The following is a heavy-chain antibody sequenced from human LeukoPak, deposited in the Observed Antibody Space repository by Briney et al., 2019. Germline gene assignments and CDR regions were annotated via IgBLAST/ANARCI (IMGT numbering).Heavy chain of an antibody. CDR3: ARQERDAFGY. J-gene: IGHJ4*02. V-gene: IGHV5-51*01. CDR1: GYTFSSYW. CDR2: IYPSDSDT. D-gene: IGHD2-2*01. Sequence: GESLKISCKGSGYTFSSYWPAWVRQMPGKGLEWMGIIYPSDSDTRYSPSFQGQVTISADKSTTTAYLQWSSLKASDTAMYYCARQERDAFGYWGQGTLVTVSS.